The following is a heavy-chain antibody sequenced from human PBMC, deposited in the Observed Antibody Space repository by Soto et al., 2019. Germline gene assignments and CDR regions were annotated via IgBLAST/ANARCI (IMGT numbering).Heavy chain of an antibody. CDR1: GYSFTSYW. CDR3: ARHRYYDFWSGYSNGWFDP. CDR2: IYPGDSDT. V-gene: IGHV5-51*01. J-gene: IGHJ5*02. Sequence: PGESLKISCKGSGYSFTSYWIGWVRQMPGKGLEWMGIIYPGDSDTRYSPSFQGQVTISADKSISTAYLQWSSLKASDTAMYYCARHRYYDFWSGYSNGWFDPWGQGTLVTVSS. D-gene: IGHD3-3*01.